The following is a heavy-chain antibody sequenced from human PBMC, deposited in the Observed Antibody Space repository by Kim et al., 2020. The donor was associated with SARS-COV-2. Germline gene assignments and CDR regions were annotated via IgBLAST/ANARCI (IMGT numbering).Heavy chain of an antibody. Sequence: PKSRVTISVDKSKNQFSLKLSSVTAADTAVYYCARGLSLVVVAAKSAFDIWGQGTMVTVSS. D-gene: IGHD2-15*01. J-gene: IGHJ3*02. V-gene: IGHV4-4*02. CDR3: ARGLSLVVVAAKSAFDI.